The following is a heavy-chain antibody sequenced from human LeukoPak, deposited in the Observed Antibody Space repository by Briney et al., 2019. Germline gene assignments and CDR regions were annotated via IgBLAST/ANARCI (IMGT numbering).Heavy chain of an antibody. CDR3: VRGYVLWAV. D-gene: IGHD2-2*01. J-gene: IGHJ6*04. Sequence: PLETLSLTCTVSGGSINNYDWNWIRQPPGKGLEWIGYISNSGNTRYNSSLTSRATISKNTSKNQFSLMLTSVTAADTAVYYCVRGYVLWAVWGKGTTVTVSS. CDR1: GGSINNYD. V-gene: IGHV4-59*01. CDR2: ISNSGNT.